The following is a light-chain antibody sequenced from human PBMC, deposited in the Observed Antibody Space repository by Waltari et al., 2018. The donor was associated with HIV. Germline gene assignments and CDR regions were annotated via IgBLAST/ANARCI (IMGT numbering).Light chain of an antibody. J-gene: IGLJ2*01. CDR1: SSNIGRNT. V-gene: IGLV1-44*01. Sequence: QSVLTQPPSASGTPGQRVTISCSGSSSNIGRNTDNGYHQLPGTAPNLLIYSNNQRPSGVPDRFSGSKSGTSASLAISGLQSEDEADYYCAAWDDSLNGLDVVFGGGTKLTVL. CDR3: AAWDDSLNGLDVV. CDR2: SNN.